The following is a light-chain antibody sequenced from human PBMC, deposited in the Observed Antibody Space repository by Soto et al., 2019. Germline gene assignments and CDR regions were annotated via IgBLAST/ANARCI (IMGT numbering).Light chain of an antibody. Sequence: QAVVTQRPSASASLGASVTLTCTLSSGYSNYKVDWYQQRPGKGPRFVMRVGTGGIVGSKGDGIPDRFSVLGSGLNRYLTIKNIQEEDESDYHCGADHGSGSNFVYVFGTGTKLTVL. J-gene: IGLJ1*01. V-gene: IGLV9-49*01. CDR1: SGYSNYK. CDR3: GADHGSGSNFVYV. CDR2: VGTGGIVG.